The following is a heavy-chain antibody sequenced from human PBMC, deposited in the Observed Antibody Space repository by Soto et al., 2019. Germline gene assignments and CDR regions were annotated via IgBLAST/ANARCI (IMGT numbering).Heavy chain of an antibody. V-gene: IGHV3-74*01. Sequence: EVQLVESGGGLVQPGGSLRLSCAASGFTFSSYWMHWDRQAPGKGLVWVSRINSDGSSTSYADSVKGRFTISRDNAKNTLYLQMNSLRAEDTAVYYCAREGTVTTPFDYWGQGTLVTVSS. D-gene: IGHD4-4*01. CDR3: AREGTVTTPFDY. J-gene: IGHJ4*02. CDR1: GFTFSSYW. CDR2: INSDGSST.